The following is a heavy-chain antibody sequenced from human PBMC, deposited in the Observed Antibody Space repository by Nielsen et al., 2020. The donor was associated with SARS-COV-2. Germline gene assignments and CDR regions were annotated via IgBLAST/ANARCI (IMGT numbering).Heavy chain of an antibody. D-gene: IGHD2-21*02. V-gene: IGHV1-69*13. Sequence: SVKVSCKASGGTFSSYAISWVRQAPGQGLEWMGGIIPIFGTANYAQKFQGRVTITADASTTTAYMELSSLRSEDTAVYYCAREAAVSYCCGDCYPRLDYWGQGTLVTVSS. CDR1: GGTFSSYA. CDR2: IIPIFGTA. CDR3: AREAAVSYCCGDCYPRLDY. J-gene: IGHJ4*02.